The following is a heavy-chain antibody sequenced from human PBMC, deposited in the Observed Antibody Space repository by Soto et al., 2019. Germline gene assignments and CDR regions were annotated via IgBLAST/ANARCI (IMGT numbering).Heavy chain of an antibody. CDR1: GYTFTSYG. V-gene: IGHV1-18*01. Sequence: ASVKVSCKASGYTFTSYGISWVRQAPGQGLEWMGWISAYNGNTNYAQKLQGRVTMTTDTSTSTAYMELRSLRSDDTAVYYCASVPSSWDWFDPWGQGTQVTVSS. CDR2: ISAYNGNT. D-gene: IGHD6-13*01. CDR3: ASVPSSWDWFDP. J-gene: IGHJ5*02.